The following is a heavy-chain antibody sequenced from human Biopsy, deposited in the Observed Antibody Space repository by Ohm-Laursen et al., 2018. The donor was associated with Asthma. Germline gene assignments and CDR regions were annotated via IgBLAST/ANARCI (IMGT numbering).Heavy chain of an antibody. CDR2: SDHRGNT. Sequence: GTLSLTCSMYGLSSSGYYWTWIRQPPGKGLEWIGESDHRGNTNINPTLKSRVTISKDKSANEFSLKMRSVTAADTAIYYCARGPEWSGLDIWGQGTMVTVSS. V-gene: IGHV4-34*01. CDR1: GLSSSGYY. CDR3: ARGPEWSGLDI. D-gene: IGHD3-3*01. J-gene: IGHJ3*02.